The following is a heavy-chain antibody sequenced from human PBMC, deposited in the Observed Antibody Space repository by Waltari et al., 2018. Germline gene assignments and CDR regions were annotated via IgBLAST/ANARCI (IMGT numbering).Heavy chain of an antibody. CDR1: GFSLSTSGMR. D-gene: IGHD3-3*01. V-gene: IGHV2-70*04. CDR3: ARSTYYDFSYGMDV. CDR2: IDWDDDK. Sequence: QVTLKESGPALVKPTQTLTLTCTFSGFSLSTSGMRVSWIRQPPGKALEWLARIDWDDDKFYSTSLKTRLTNSKDTSKNQVVLTMTNMDPVDTATYYCARSTYYDFSYGMDVWGQGTTVTVSS. J-gene: IGHJ6*02.